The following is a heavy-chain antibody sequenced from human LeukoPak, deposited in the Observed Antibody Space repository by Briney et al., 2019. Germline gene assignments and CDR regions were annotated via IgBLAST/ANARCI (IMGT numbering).Heavy chain of an antibody. CDR3: ARALPGGAFDI. V-gene: IGHV4-59*08. D-gene: IGHD4-23*01. Sequence: SETLSLTCTVSGGSLSSYYWTWIRQPPGKGLECIGYIYYSGSTNYNPSLKSRVTISIDTSKNQFSLKLTSVTAADTAVYYCARALPGGAFDIWGQGTMVTVSS. CDR1: GGSLSSYY. CDR2: IYYSGST. J-gene: IGHJ3*02.